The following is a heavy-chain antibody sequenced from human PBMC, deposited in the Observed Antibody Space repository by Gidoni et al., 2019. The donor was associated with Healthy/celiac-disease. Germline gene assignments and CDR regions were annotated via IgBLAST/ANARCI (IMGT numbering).Heavy chain of an antibody. V-gene: IGHV2-70*04. CDR2: IAWDDDT. Sequence: QVNLKESGPALGKPTQTLTLTCTVSGLALSTSGMRVSGIRPPPGKALEWLARIAWDDDTFYCTSLQTPLPLSQDPSTNPVVLTLSHMDPVDTATYYCARMCATGRGPLEYYFDSWGQGTLVPVSS. D-gene: IGHD2-15*01. J-gene: IGHJ4*02. CDR3: ARMCATGRGPLEYYFDS. CDR1: GLALSTSGMR.